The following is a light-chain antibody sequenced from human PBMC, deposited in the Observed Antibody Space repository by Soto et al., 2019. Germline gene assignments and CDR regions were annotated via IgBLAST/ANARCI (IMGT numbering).Light chain of an antibody. CDR2: EVS. CDR3: TSYTSSATGV. V-gene: IGLV2-14*01. Sequence: QSVLTQPASVSGSPGQSITISCTGTSSDVGGYKYVSWYQQHPGKTPKLLIHEVSNRPSGVSSRFSGSKSGNTASLTISGLQAEDEADYYCTSYTSSATGVFGGGTKLTVL. J-gene: IGLJ2*01. CDR1: SSDVGGYKY.